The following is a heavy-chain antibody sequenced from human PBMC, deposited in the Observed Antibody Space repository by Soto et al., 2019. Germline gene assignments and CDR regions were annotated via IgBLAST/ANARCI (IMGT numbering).Heavy chain of an antibody. D-gene: IGHD3-22*01. J-gene: IGHJ4*02. V-gene: IGHV1-18*01. CDR1: GYTFTSYG. Sequence: ASVKVSCKASGYTFTSYGISWVRQAPGQGLEWMGWISAYNGNTNYAQKLQGRVTMTTDTSTSTAYMELRSLRSDDTAVYYCASECNYYHNPSGPVNPEYWGQRSMATASS. CDR3: ASECNYYHNPSGPVNPEY. CDR2: ISAYNGNT.